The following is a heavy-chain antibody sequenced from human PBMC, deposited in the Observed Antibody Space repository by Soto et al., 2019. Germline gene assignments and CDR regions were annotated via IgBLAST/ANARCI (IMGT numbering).Heavy chain of an antibody. CDR1: GGTFSSYA. Sequence: SVKVSCKASGGTFSSYAISWVRQAPGQGLEWMGGIIPIFGTANYAQKFQGRVTITADKSTSTAYMELSSLRSEDTAVYYCARWGGDTTTSIAARDYYYGMDVWGQGTTVTVSS. D-gene: IGHD6-6*01. CDR3: ARWGGDTTTSIAARDYYYGMDV. CDR2: IIPIFGTA. V-gene: IGHV1-69*06. J-gene: IGHJ6*02.